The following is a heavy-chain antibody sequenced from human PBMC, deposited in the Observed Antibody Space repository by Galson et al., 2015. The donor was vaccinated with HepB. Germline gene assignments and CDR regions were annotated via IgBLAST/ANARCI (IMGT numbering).Heavy chain of an antibody. D-gene: IGHD6-13*01. V-gene: IGHV3-64D*06. CDR1: GFTFSSYA. CDR2: ISSNGGST. J-gene: IGHJ6*02. Sequence: SLRLSCAASGFTFSSYAMHWVRQAPGKGLEYVSAISSNGGSTYYADSVKGRFTISRDNSKNTLYLQMSSLRAEDTAVYYCAKDGSSPWPHYYYYYGRDVWGQGTTVTVSS. CDR3: AKDGSSPWPHYYYYYGRDV.